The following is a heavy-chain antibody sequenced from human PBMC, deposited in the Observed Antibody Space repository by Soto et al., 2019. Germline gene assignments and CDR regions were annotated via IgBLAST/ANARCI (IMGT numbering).Heavy chain of an antibody. CDR2: LSGTGDSA. D-gene: IGHD3-10*01. Sequence: EVQLLESGGGLVQPGGSLRLSCAASGFTFSSYALSWVRQAPGKGLEWVSALSGTGDSADYANSVKGRFTISRDDSKPTLYLVMSSLGVEDTAIYYCARDNGNYGSGSFAHWGQGTLVTVSS. CDR1: GFTFSSYA. J-gene: IGHJ4*02. CDR3: ARDNGNYGSGSFAH. V-gene: IGHV3-23*01.